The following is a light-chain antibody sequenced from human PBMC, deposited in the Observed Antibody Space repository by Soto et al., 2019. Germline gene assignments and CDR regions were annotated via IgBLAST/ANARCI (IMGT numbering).Light chain of an antibody. Sequence: EIVMTQSPATLSVSPGERATLSCRASQSVSSNLAWYQQKPGQAPRLLIYGASTRATGIPARFSGSVSGTECTLTISSLPSEDCAVYYGQEYNNLPPLTFGGGTQGEIK. J-gene: IGKJ4*01. CDR1: QSVSSN. CDR3: QEYNNLPPLT. CDR2: GAS. V-gene: IGKV3-15*01.